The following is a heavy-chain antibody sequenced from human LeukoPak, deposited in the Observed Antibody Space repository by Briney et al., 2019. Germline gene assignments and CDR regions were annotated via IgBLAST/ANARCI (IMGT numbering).Heavy chain of an antibody. CDR2: ITASSTAM. J-gene: IGHJ4*02. CDR3: ASSGSYRFDY. Sequence: GGSLRLSCAASGFTFSSYSMNWVRQAPGKGLEWVSHITASSTAMFYADSVKGRFTISRDNAKNSLYLQMNSLRDEDTAVYYCASSGSYRFDYWGQGTLVTVSS. CDR1: GFTFSSYS. V-gene: IGHV3-48*02. D-gene: IGHD1-26*01.